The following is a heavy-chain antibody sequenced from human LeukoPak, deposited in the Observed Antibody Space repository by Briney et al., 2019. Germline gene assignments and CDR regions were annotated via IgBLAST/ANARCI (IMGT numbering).Heavy chain of an antibody. CDR3: ARVEYYDSSGYLTFDI. D-gene: IGHD3-22*01. V-gene: IGHV5-10-1*01. Sequence: GESLKISCKGSGYSFTSYWISWVRQMPGKGLEWMGRIDPSDSYTNYSPSFQGHVTISADKSISTAYLQWSSLKASDTAMYYCARVEYYDSSGYLTFDIRGQGTMVTVSS. CDR1: GYSFTSYW. CDR2: IDPSDSYT. J-gene: IGHJ3*02.